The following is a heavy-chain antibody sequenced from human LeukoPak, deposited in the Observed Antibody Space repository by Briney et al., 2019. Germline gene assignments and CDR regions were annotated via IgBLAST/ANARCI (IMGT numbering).Heavy chain of an antibody. CDR3: ARDSDGVVAPLGWFDP. CDR1: GFTFSDYY. J-gene: IGHJ5*02. D-gene: IGHD2-15*01. V-gene: IGHV3-11*01. Sequence: PGGSLRLSCAASGFTFSDYYMSWIRQAPGKGLEWVSYISSSGSNIYYADSVKGRFTISRDNAKNSLYLQMNSLRAEDTAVYYCARDSDGVVAPLGWFDPWGQGTLVTVSS. CDR2: ISSSGSNI.